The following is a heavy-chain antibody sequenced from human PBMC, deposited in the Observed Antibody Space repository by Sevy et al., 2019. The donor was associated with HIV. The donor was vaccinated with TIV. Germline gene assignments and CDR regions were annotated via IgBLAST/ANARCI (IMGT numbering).Heavy chain of an antibody. CDR1: GFTFSSYA. CDR2: ISYDGSNK. CDR3: ARDQSLLRYCSGGSCLDAFDI. D-gene: IGHD2-15*01. Sequence: GGSLRLSCAASGFTFSSYAMHWVRQAPGKGLEWVAVISYDGSNKYYADSVKGRFTISRDNSKNTLYLQMNSLRAEDTAVYYGARDQSLLRYCSGGSCLDAFDIWGQGTMVTVSS. J-gene: IGHJ3*02. V-gene: IGHV3-30-3*01.